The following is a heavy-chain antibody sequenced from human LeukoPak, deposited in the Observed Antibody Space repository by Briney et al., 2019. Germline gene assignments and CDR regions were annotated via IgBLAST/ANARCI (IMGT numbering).Heavy chain of an antibody. V-gene: IGHV3-23*01. CDR3: ARGGVGATTYVWFDP. D-gene: IGHD1-26*01. J-gene: IGHJ5*02. CDR1: GFTFSSYA. Sequence: GGSLRLSCAASGFTFSSYAMNWVRQAPGKGLEWVSAISGSGGSTYYVDSVKGRFTISRDNSKNTLYLQMNSLRAEDTAVYYCARGGVGATTYVWFDPWGQGTLVTVSS. CDR2: ISGSGGST.